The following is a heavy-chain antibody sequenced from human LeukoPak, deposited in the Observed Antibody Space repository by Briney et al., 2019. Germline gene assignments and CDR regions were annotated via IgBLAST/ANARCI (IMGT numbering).Heavy chain of an antibody. CDR3: ATNDVFDI. J-gene: IGHJ3*02. CDR1: GFTFSEAW. Sequence: GGSLRLSXAASGFTFSEAWMSWVRRAPGKGLEWVGRILTKRGGETTDYAAPVKGRFTISRDDSKETLYLQMDSLKTEDTAVYYCATNDVFDIWGQGTMVTVSS. V-gene: IGHV3-15*01. CDR2: ILTKRGGETT.